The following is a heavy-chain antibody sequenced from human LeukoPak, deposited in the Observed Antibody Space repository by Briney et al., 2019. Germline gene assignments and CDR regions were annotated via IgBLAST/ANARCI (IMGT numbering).Heavy chain of an antibody. D-gene: IGHD3-10*01. V-gene: IGHV5-51*01. CDR1: GYSFTSYW. J-gene: IGHJ5*02. Sequence: GESLKISCKGSGYSFTSYWIGWVRQMPGKGLEWMGIIYPGDSDTRYSPSFQGQVTISADKSISTAYLQWSSLKASDTAMYHCARTRMVRGASNWFDPWGQGTLVTVSS. CDR3: ARTRMVRGASNWFDP. CDR2: IYPGDSDT.